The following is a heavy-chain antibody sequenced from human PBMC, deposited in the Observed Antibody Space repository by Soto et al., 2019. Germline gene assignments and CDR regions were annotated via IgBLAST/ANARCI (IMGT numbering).Heavy chain of an antibody. CDR1: GYRMSVDF. D-gene: IGHD5-18*01. J-gene: IGHJ5*02. Sequence: VKGAWKGAGYRMSVDFMDWGRKETRKGLGGMGWINPNSGGTNYAQKFQGWVTMTRDTSISTTYMELSRLRSDDTAVYFFSSEVTRTASTGWFDPWAQGTLLTLPS. CDR3: SSEVTRTASTGWFDP. CDR2: INPNSGGT. V-gene: IGHV1-2*04.